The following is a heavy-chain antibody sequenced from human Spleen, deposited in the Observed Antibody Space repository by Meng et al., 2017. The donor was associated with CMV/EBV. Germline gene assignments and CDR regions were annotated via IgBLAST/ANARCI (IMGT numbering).Heavy chain of an antibody. V-gene: IGHV3-11*04. J-gene: IGHJ4*02. CDR2: ISSSGSTI. CDR3: AREGSISIGDY. D-gene: IGHD2-2*01. CDR1: GFTFSDYY. Sequence: GESLKISCAASGFTFSDYYMSWIRQAPGKGLEWVSYISSSGSTIYYADSVKGRFTISRDNAKNSLYLQMNSLRAEDTAVYYCAREGSISIGDYWGQGTLVTVSS.